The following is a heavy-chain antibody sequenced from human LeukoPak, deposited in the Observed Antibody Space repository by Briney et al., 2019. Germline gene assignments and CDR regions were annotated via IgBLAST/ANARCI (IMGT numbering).Heavy chain of an antibody. J-gene: IGHJ4*02. CDR2: FYTSGST. CDR3: ARGRDGYNFLNRGEYYYFDY. CDR1: GGSISSGTYY. V-gene: IGHV4-61*02. D-gene: IGHD5-24*01. Sequence: SQTLSLTCTVSGGSISSGTYYWSWIRQPAGKGLEWIGRFYTSGSTSYNPSLKSRVTISVDTSKNQFSLKLSSVPAADTAVYYCARGRDGYNFLNRGEYYYFDYWGQGTLVTVSS.